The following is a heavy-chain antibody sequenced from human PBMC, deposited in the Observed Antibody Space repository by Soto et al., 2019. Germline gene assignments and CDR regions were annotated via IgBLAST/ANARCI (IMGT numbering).Heavy chain of an antibody. CDR1: GFTVSSNY. J-gene: IGHJ6*02. V-gene: IGHV3-53*01. Sequence: EVQLVESGGGLIQPGGSLRLSCAASGFTVSSNYMSWVRQAPGKGLEWVSVIYSGGSTYYADSVKGRFTISRDNSKTTLYLQMNSLRVEDTAVYYCARVPTIFGVVTTSNGMDVWGQGTTVTVSS. CDR2: IYSGGST. CDR3: ARVPTIFGVVTTSNGMDV. D-gene: IGHD3-3*01.